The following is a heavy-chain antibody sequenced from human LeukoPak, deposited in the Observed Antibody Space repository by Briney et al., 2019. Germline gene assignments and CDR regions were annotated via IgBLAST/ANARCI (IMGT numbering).Heavy chain of an antibody. CDR1: GFTFSGSA. D-gene: IGHD3-9*01. CDR2: IRFDGSNK. CDR3: ANFVDFDWYDY. V-gene: IGHV3-30*02. J-gene: IGHJ4*02. Sequence: GGSLRLSCAASGFTFSGSAMHWVRQAPGKGLEWVTWIRFDGSNKYYADSVRGRFTISRDNSKNTLYLQMNSLRAEDTAVYYCANFVDFDWYDYWGQGTLVTVSS.